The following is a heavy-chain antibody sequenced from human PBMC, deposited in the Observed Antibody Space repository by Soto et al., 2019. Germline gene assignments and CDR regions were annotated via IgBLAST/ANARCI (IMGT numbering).Heavy chain of an antibody. CDR1: GFTFSSYA. CDR3: AKAIDYYDSSGYYEMFDY. V-gene: IGHV3-23*01. J-gene: IGHJ4*02. CDR2: ISGSGGST. Sequence: GGSLSLSCAASGFTFSSYAMSWVRQAPGKGLEWVSAISGSGGSTYYADSVKGRFTISRNNSKNTLNLQMNSLGAEDTDVYYCAKAIDYYDSSGYYEMFDYWGQGTLVTVSS. D-gene: IGHD3-22*01.